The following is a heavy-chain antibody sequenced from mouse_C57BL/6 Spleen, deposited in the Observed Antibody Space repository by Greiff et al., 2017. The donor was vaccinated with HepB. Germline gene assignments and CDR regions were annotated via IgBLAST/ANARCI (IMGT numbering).Heavy chain of an antibody. Sequence: QVQLQQPGAELVKPGASVKLSCKASGYTFTSYWMRWVKQRPGQGLEWIGMIHPNSGSTNYNEKFKSKATLTVDKYSSTAYMQLSSLTSEDSAVYYCARSWSAGMSPPWFAYWGQGTLVTVSA. V-gene: IGHV1-64*01. J-gene: IGHJ3*01. CDR3: ARSWSAGMSPPWFAY. CDR2: IHPNSGST. D-gene: IGHD1-1*01. CDR1: GYTFTSYW.